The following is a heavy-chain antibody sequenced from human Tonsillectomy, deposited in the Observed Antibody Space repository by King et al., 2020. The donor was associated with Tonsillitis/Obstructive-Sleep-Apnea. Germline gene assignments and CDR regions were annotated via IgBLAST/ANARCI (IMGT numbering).Heavy chain of an antibody. CDR1: EFPFSLYE. V-gene: IGHV3-48*03. D-gene: IGHD3-16*01. Sequence: VQLVESGGGLVQPGGSLRLSCAASEFPFSLYEMNWVRQAPGKGLEWVSYISSNGRTIYYADSVKGRFTISRDNAQNSLYLQMNSLRAEDTAVYYCARAFYDGGMDVWGQGTTVTVSS. CDR2: ISSNGRTI. J-gene: IGHJ6*02. CDR3: ARAFYDGGMDV.